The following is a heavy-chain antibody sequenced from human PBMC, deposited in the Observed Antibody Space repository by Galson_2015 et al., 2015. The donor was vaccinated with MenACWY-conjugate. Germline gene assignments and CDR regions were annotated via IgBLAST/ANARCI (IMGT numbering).Heavy chain of an antibody. J-gene: IGHJ3*02. Sequence: SLRLSCAASGFTFSDHWMHWVRQGPGKGLEWVSRIDSGGGRITYADSVKGRFTISRDNAKNTLYLQMNSLRVEDTAVYYCSRGGVAKLIIVGGISDIWGQGTMVTASS. CDR3: SRGGVAKLIIVGGISDI. D-gene: IGHD1-26*01. V-gene: IGHV3-74*01. CDR1: GFTFSDHW. CDR2: IDSGGGRI.